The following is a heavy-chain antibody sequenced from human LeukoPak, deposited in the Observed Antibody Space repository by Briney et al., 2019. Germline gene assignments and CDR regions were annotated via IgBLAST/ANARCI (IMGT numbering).Heavy chain of an antibody. Sequence: GASVKVSCKASGYTFIDYYMHWVRQAPGQGRESMGWINPHSGGTDYEQKFQGRVTMTRDTSISTAYMELSRLRSDDTAVYYCVRDRYYGSGSFYQMDVWGQGTMVTVSS. D-gene: IGHD3-10*01. CDR1: GYTFIDYY. CDR3: VRDRYYGSGSFYQMDV. V-gene: IGHV1-2*02. J-gene: IGHJ6*02. CDR2: INPHSGGT.